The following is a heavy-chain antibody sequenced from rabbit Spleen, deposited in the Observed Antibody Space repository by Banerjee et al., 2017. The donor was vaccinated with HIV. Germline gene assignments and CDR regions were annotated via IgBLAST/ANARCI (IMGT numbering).Heavy chain of an antibody. CDR1: GFSFSAGYY. Sequence: QSLEESGGDLVKPGASLTLTCTASGFSFSAGYYMCWVRQAPGKGLELIACIYTDTETTYYTTWAKGRFTISKTSSTTVTLQMTSLTAADTATYFCARDGSGGISYYFNLWGQGTLVTVS. CDR2: IYTDTETT. V-gene: IGHV1S40*01. D-gene: IGHD1-1*01. CDR3: ARDGSGGISYYFNL. J-gene: IGHJ4*01.